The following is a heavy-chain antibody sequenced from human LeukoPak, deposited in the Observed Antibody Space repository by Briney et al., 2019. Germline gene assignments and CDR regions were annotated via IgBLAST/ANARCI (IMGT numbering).Heavy chain of an antibody. J-gene: IGHJ4*02. CDR1: GYTFTSNA. CDR3: ARDASGYVVGDH. V-gene: IGHV1-3*01. CDR2: INAGNTNT. D-gene: IGHD5-12*01. Sequence: ASVKVSCKASGYTFTSNAMHWVRQAPGQRLEWMGWINAGNTNTKYSQKFQGRITITRDISASTDYMELSSLRSEDTAVYYCARDASGYVVGDHWGRGTLVTVSS.